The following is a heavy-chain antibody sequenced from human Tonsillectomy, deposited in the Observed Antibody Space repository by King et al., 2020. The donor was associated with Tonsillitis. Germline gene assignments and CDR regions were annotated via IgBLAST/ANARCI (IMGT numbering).Heavy chain of an antibody. D-gene: IGHD3-3*01. CDR2: IYYSGST. J-gene: IGHJ2*01. CDR1: GGSISGGGYY. CDR3: ARGFSFTLFGVVTHWYFDL. V-gene: IGHV4-31*03. Sequence: QLQESGPGLVKPSQTLSLTCTVSGGSISGGGYYWRWIRQLPGKGLEWIGYIYYSGSTDYNPSLKSRVTISVDTSKSQFSLKLDSVTAADTAVYYCARGFSFTLFGVVTHWYFDLWGRGTLVTVSS.